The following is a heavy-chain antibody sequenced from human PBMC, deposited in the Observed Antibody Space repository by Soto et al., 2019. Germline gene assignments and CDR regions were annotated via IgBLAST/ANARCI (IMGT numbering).Heavy chain of an antibody. J-gene: IGHJ3*02. CDR2: FMPILGAA. CDR3: AHPRGYGVFDAFDI. D-gene: IGHD4-17*01. CDR1: GGTFSSFT. V-gene: IGHV1-69*13. Sequence: GASVKVSCKASGGTFSSFTVNWVRQAPGQGLEWMGGFMPILGAANYAPKFQGRVTIIADESTNTGYMELSSLRTEDTAVYYCAHPRGYGVFDAFDIWGQGTMVTVSS.